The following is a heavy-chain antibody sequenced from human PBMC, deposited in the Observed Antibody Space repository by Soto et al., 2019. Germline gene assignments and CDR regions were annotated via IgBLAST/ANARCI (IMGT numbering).Heavy chain of an antibody. CDR2: IYYTGST. V-gene: IGHV4-61*01. CDR3: ASALYCSGGSCSFDP. J-gene: IGHJ5*02. D-gene: IGHD2-15*01. Sequence: SETLCLTCTVSGGSVSSGNDYWSWIRQPPGKGLEWIGFIYYTGSTSYNPSLKSRVTISMDTSKNQFSLKLTSVTAADTAVYYCASALYCSGGSCSFDPWGQGTLVTVSS. CDR1: GGSVSSGNDY.